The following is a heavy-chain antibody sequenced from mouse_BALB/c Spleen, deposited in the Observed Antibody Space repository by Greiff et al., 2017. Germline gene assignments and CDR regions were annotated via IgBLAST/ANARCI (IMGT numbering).Heavy chain of an antibody. CDR2: ISSGGSYT. CDR3: ARHGLDGYYLFAY. J-gene: IGHJ3*01. D-gene: IGHD2-3*01. CDR1: GFTFSSYA. Sequence: DVHLVESGGGLVKPGGSLKLSCAASGFTFSSYAMSWVRQTPEKRLEWVATISSGGSYTYYPDSVKGRFTISRDNAKNTLYLQMSSLRSEDTAMYYCARHGLDGYYLFAYWGQGTLVTVSA. V-gene: IGHV5-9-3*01.